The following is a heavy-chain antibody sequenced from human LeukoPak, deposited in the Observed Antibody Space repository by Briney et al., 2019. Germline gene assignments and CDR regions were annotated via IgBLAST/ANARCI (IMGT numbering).Heavy chain of an antibody. CDR1: GFTFSSYW. CDR3: ARARGSSWSR. J-gene: IGHJ4*02. Sequence: GGSLRLSCAASGFTFSSYWITWSPQAPGKGPEWVANIKQDGSEKYYVDSVKGRFTISRDNAKNSLYLQMNSLRAEDTAVYYCARARGSSWSRWGQGTLVTVSS. D-gene: IGHD6-13*01. CDR2: IKQDGSEK. V-gene: IGHV3-7*01.